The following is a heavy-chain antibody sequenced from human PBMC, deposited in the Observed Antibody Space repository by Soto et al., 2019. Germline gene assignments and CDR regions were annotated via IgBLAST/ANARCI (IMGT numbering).Heavy chain of an antibody. V-gene: IGHV3-15*01. J-gene: IGHJ5*02. Sequence: PGGSLRLSCAASGFTFSDAWMSWVRQAPGKGLDWVGRIKSKSDGGTTEYAAPVRGRFTISRDDSKTTLYLQMNSLKTEDTAVYYCTTDLWRIAVVVGSTGYFNTWGQGTPVTVSS. D-gene: IGHD2-15*01. CDR1: GFTFSDAW. CDR3: TTDLWRIAVVVGSTGYFNT. CDR2: IKSKSDGGTT.